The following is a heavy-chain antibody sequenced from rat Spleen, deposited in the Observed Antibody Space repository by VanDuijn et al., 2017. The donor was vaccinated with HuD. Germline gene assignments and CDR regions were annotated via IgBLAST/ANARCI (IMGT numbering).Heavy chain of an antibody. Sequence: EVQLVESGGGLVQPGRSLKLSCAASGFTFSNYYMAWVRQAPTKGLEWVAYISTGGHNTYYRDSVKGRFTISRDNAKSTLYLQMDSLRSEDTATYYCATAGYTTGYYYYVMDAWGQGASVTVSS. CDR3: ATAGYTTGYYYYVMDA. V-gene: IGHV5-27*01. J-gene: IGHJ4*01. CDR1: GFTFSNYY. D-gene: IGHD1-6*01. CDR2: ISTGGHNT.